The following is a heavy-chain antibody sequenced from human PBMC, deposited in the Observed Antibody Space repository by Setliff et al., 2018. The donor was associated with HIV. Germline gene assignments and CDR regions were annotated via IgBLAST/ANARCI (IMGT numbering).Heavy chain of an antibody. J-gene: IGHJ4*02. CDR2: INHSGKT. D-gene: IGHD6-13*01. CDR1: GGSLSGHY. CDR3: VTSSSWSSRLNF. V-gene: IGHV4-34*01. Sequence: SLTCAVYGGSLSGHYWTWIRQPPGEGLEWIGEINHSGKTNYNPSLKSRVTISVDTSKNQFSLKVTSVTAADTAVYYCVTSSSWSSRLNFWGQGMLVTSPQ.